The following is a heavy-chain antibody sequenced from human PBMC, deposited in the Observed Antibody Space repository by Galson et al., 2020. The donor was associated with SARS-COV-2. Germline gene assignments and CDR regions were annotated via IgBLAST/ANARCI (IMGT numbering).Heavy chain of an antibody. CDR2: IGSSGNTK. D-gene: IGHD3-22*01. CDR3: EMYNYDISGYYSDY. Sequence: TGGSLRLSCAVSGFTFSSYEMNWVRQAPGKGLEWVSYIGSSGNTKYYADSVQGRFTISRDDAKNSLYLQMNSLRAEDTAVYYCEMYNYDISGYYSDYWGQGTLVTVSS. CDR1: GFTFSSYE. J-gene: IGHJ4*02. V-gene: IGHV3-48*03.